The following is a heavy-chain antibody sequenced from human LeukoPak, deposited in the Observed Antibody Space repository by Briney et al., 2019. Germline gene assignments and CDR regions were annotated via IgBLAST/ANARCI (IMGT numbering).Heavy chain of an antibody. CDR1: GGSFSGYY. J-gene: IGHJ5*02. D-gene: IGHD2-2*01. Sequence: SETLSLTCAVYGGSFSGYYWSWIRQPPGKGLEWIGEINHSGSTNYNPSLKSRVTISVDTSKNRFSLKLSSVTAADTAVYYCARGGRYCSSTSCYNWFDPWGQGTLVTVSS. CDR2: INHSGST. V-gene: IGHV4-34*01. CDR3: ARGGRYCSSTSCYNWFDP.